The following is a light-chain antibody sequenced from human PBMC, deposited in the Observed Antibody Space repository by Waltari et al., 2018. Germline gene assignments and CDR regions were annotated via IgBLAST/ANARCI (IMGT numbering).Light chain of an antibody. J-gene: IGLJ3*02. CDR2: YNS. V-gene: IGLV3-21*04. CDR1: DLGSKS. Sequence: SYPLTQPPSVSVAPGKTARLTCGGNDLGSKSGHWYQQKPGQAPVLVIYYNSDRPSGIPERFSGSNSGNTATLTISRVEAGDEADYYCQVWDSSGDHPGVYWVFGGGTKLTVL. CDR3: QVWDSSGDHPGVYWV.